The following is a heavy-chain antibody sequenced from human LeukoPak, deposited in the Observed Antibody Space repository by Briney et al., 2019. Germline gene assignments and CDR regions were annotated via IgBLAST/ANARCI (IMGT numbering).Heavy chain of an antibody. J-gene: IGHJ4*02. CDR3: ARLWDDSRESEYYFDY. D-gene: IGHD3-22*01. Sequence: PGGSLRLSCSASGFTFSNCAMHWVRQAPGKGPEYVSVISSYGDKTYYADSVKGRFTISRDNSKNTVSLQMSSLRAEDTAVYYCARLWDDSRESEYYFDYWGQGTLVTVSS. V-gene: IGHV3-64D*06. CDR1: GFTFSNCA. CDR2: ISSYGDKT.